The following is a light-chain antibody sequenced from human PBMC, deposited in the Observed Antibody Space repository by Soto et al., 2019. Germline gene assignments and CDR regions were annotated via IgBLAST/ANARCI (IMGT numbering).Light chain of an antibody. CDR2: GNN. CDR3: AAWDGSLNAYV. V-gene: IGLV1-44*01. CDR1: SSNIGSDS. Sequence: QSVLTQPPSASGTPGQRVTISCSGSSSNIGSDSVNWFQHLPPTTPILLIYGNNQRPSGVPDRFSGSKSGTSASLVISGLQSEDEADYYCAAWDGSLNAYVFGTGTKVTVL. J-gene: IGLJ1*01.